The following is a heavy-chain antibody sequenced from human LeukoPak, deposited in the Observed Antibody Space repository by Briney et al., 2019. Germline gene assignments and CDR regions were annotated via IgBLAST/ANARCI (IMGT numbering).Heavy chain of an antibody. D-gene: IGHD3-22*01. V-gene: IGHV3-23*01. J-gene: IGHJ4*02. Sequence: PGGSLRLSCAASGFTFSSYAMSGVRQAPGKGLEWVSAISGSGGSTYYADSVKGRFTISRDSSKNTLYLQMNSLRAEDTAVYYCAKGIVDSSGYLPYYFDYWGQGTLVTVSP. CDR2: ISGSGGST. CDR3: AKGIVDSSGYLPYYFDY. CDR1: GFTFSSYA.